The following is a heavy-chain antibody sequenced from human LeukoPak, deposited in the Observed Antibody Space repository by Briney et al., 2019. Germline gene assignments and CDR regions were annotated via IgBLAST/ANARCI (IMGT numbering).Heavy chain of an antibody. D-gene: IGHD2-15*01. CDR1: GYTFTGYY. V-gene: IGHV1-2*02. CDR2: INPNSGGT. J-gene: IGHJ4*02. CDR3: ARPYCSGGSCHDFFDY. Sequence: ASVKVSCKASGYTFTGYYMHWVRQAPGQGLEWMGWINPNSGGTNYAQKFQGRVTMTRDTSISTAYMELSSLRSDDTAVYYCARPYCSGGSCHDFFDYWGQGTLVTVSS.